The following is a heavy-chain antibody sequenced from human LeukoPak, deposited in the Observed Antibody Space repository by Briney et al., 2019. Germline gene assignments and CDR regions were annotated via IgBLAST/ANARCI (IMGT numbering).Heavy chain of an antibody. D-gene: IGHD2-15*01. V-gene: IGHV4-59*01. CDR1: GGSISSYY. Sequence: SETLSLTCTVSGGSISSYYWNWIRQPPGKGLEWIGYIYYSGSTNYNPSLKSRVTISVDTSKNQFSLRLSSVTAADTAVYYCGRGTYYYMDVWGKGTTVTVSS. J-gene: IGHJ6*03. CDR3: GRGTYYYMDV. CDR2: IYYSGST.